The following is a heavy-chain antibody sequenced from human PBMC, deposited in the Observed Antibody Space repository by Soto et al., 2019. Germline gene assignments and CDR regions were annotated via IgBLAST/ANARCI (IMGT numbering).Heavy chain of an antibody. CDR3: ASLMSSGYYYGMDV. D-gene: IGHD3-10*01. J-gene: IGHJ6*02. Sequence: QVQLVQSGAEVKKPGSSVKVYCKASGGTFSSYTISWVRQAPGQGLEWMGRIIPILGIANYAQKFQGRVTSTADKSTSTAYMELRSLRSEDTAVYYCASLMSSGYYYGMDVWGQGTTVTVSS. CDR2: IIPILGIA. CDR1: GGTFSSYT. V-gene: IGHV1-69*02.